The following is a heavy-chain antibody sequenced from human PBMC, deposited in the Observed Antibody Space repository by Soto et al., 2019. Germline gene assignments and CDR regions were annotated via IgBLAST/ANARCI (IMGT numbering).Heavy chain of an antibody. CDR1: GGSFSGYY. Sequence: SETLSLTCAVYGGSFSGYYCSWIRQPPGKGLEWVGEINHSGSTNDNPSLKRRGTISVDTSTNQFSLKLRSVTAAETAVYYCARGNRNSSSSLFDSWGQGPLVTSPQ. V-gene: IGHV4-34*01. CDR3: ARGNRNSSSSLFDS. CDR2: INHSGST. J-gene: IGHJ4*02. D-gene: IGHD6-6*01.